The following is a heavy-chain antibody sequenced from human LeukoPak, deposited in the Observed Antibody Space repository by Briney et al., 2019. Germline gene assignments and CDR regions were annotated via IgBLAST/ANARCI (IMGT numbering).Heavy chain of an antibody. J-gene: IGHJ4*02. CDR3: ARDHGWFGELPPRYFDY. CDR1: GGTFSSYA. Sequence: AASVKVSCKASGGTFSSYAISWVRQAPGQGLEWMGGIIPIFGTANYAQKFQGRVTITADESTSTAYMELSSLRSEDTAVYYCARDHGWFGELPPRYFDYWGQGTLDTVSS. CDR2: IIPIFGTA. V-gene: IGHV1-69*13. D-gene: IGHD3-10*01.